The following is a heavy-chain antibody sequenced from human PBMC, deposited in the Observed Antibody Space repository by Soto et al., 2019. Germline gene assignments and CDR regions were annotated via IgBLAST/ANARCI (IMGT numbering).Heavy chain of an antibody. D-gene: IGHD2-15*01. CDR2: IYYSGST. J-gene: IGHJ3*02. CDR3: ARASVEAAYDAFDI. Sequence: PSETLSLTCTVSCGSISSYYWGWIRQPPGKGLEWIGYIYYSGSTNYNPSLKSRVTISVDTSKNQFSLKLSSVTAADTAVYYCARASVEAAYDAFDIWGQGTMVTVSS. V-gene: IGHV4-59*01. CDR1: CGSISSYY.